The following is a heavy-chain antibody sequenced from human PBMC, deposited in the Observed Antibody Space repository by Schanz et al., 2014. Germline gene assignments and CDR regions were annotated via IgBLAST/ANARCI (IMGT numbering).Heavy chain of an antibody. CDR2: ISGSGGDT. V-gene: IGHV3-23*04. D-gene: IGHD2-2*01. CDR3: AKVAPAATYLDS. Sequence: VQLVESGGGVVQPGGSLRLSCAASGFSFSIFAMTWVRQAPGQGLEWVSTISGSGGDTYPADSVKGRFTISRDNAKNSLFLQMNSLSAEDTAGYYCAKVAPAATYLDSWGLGTLVTVSS. CDR1: GFSFSIFA. J-gene: IGHJ4*02.